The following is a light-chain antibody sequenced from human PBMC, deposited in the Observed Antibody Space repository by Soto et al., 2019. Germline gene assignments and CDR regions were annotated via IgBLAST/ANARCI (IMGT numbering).Light chain of an antibody. J-gene: IGKJ1*01. V-gene: IGKV1D-12*01. CDR1: QHISTY. CDR2: AAS. CDR3: QQAYSLPRT. Sequence: DIQRARSACSLSASVGDSVTFTCRASQHISTYSAWYQQKPGKAPKLLIYAASSLQSGVPSRFSGGSSGTDFTLTISSLQPEDFATYYCQQAYSLPRTFGQGTKVDIK.